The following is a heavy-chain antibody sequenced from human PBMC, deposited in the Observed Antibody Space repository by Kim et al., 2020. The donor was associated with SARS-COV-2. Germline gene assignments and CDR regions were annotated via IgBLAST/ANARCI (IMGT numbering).Heavy chain of an antibody. J-gene: IGHJ4*02. Sequence: ADSVKGRFTISRDNAKNSLYLQMNSLRGEDTAVYYCALGRVGGYYGEGDYWGQGTLVTVSS. V-gene: IGHV3-48*03. CDR3: ALGRVGGYYGEGDY. D-gene: IGHD1-26*01.